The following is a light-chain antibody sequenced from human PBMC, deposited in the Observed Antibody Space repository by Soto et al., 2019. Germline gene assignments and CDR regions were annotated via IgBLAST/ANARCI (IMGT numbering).Light chain of an antibody. CDR3: SSYTNDKSYV. Sequence: QSVLTEPASVSGSSGQSMTISCTGTSSDVGAFNYVSWYQQHPGKAPKLMISAVTNRPSGVSNRFSGSKSGNTASLTISGLQAEDEADYYCSSYTNDKSYVFGTGTKVTVL. J-gene: IGLJ1*01. V-gene: IGLV2-14*03. CDR1: SSDVGAFNY. CDR2: AVT.